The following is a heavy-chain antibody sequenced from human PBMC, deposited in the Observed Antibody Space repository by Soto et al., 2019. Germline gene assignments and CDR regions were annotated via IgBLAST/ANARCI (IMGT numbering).Heavy chain of an antibody. CDR1: GFTFSSYS. Sequence: GGSLRLYCAASGFTFSSYSMNWVRQAPGKGLEWVSSISSSSSYIYYADSVKGRFTISRDNAKNSLYLQMNSLRAEDTAVYYCARADIVVVVAALSGYYYYGMDVWGQGTTVTVSS. D-gene: IGHD2-15*01. V-gene: IGHV3-21*01. J-gene: IGHJ6*02. CDR3: ARADIVVVVAALSGYYYYGMDV. CDR2: ISSSSSYI.